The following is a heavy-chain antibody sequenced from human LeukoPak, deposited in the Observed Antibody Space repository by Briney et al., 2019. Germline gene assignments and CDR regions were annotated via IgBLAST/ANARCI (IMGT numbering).Heavy chain of an antibody. CDR1: GGSISSSSYY. J-gene: IGHJ5*02. CDR3: AANRDHVVVTAISNRFDP. Sequence: SETLSLTCTVSGGSISSSSYYWGWIRQPPGKGLEWIGSIYYSGSTYYNPSLKSRVTISVDTSKNQFSLKLSSVTAADTAVYYCAANRDHVVVTAISNRFDPWGQGTLVTVSS. CDR2: IYYSGST. V-gene: IGHV4-39*01. D-gene: IGHD2-21*02.